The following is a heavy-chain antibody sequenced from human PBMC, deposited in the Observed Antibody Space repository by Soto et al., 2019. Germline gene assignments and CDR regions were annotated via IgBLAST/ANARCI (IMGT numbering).Heavy chain of an antibody. CDR2: INHSGST. CDR3: HGVAGPGSEYYFDY. J-gene: IGHJ4*02. V-gene: IGHV4-34*01. Sequence: QVQLQQWGAGLLKPSETLSLTCAVYGGSFSGYYWSWIRQPPGKGLEWIGEINHSGSTNYNPSLKSRVTISVDTSKNQFSLKLSSVTAADTAVYYCHGVAGPGSEYYFDYWGQGTLVTVSS. D-gene: IGHD3-10*01. CDR1: GGSFSGYY.